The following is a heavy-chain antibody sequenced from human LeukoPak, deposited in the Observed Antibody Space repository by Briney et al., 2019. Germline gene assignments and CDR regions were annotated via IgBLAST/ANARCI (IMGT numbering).Heavy chain of an antibody. V-gene: IGHV3-23*01. J-gene: IGHJ4*02. CDR2: ISSNGVST. CDR1: GFTFSSYA. CDR3: ARRPSYYFDY. Sequence: GGSLRLSCAASGFTFSSYAMSWVRHAPPKGLEWVSAISSNGVSTYYADPVKGRFTISRDNSKNTLYLQVNSLRAEDTAVYYCARRPSYYFDYWGQGTLVTVS.